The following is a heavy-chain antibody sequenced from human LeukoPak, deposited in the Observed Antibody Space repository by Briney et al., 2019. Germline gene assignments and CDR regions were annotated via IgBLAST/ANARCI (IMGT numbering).Heavy chain of an antibody. CDR1: GFTVSSNY. CDR3: AREGYIPIGYYGMDV. CDR2: IYSGGTT. D-gene: IGHD3-16*02. J-gene: IGHJ6*02. Sequence: PGGSLRLSCAASGFTVSSNYMSWVRQAPGKGLEWVSVIYSGGTTYYADSVKGRFTISRDNSKNTLHLQMNSLRAEDTAVYYCAREGYIPIGYYGMDVWGQGTTVTVSS. V-gene: IGHV3-66*01.